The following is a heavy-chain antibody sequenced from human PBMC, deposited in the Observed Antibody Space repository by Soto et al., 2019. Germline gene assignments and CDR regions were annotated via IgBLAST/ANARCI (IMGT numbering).Heavy chain of an antibody. CDR2: IIPIFGTA. CDR3: ARERGERIAAAGSYNWFDP. V-gene: IGHV1-69*13. CDR1: GGTLSSYA. D-gene: IGHD6-13*01. Sequence: ASVKVSCKASGGTLSSYAISWVRQAPGQGLEWMGGIIPIFGTANYAQKFQGRVTITADESTSTACMELSSLRSEDTAVYYCARERGERIAAAGSYNWFDPWGQGTLVTVSS. J-gene: IGHJ5*02.